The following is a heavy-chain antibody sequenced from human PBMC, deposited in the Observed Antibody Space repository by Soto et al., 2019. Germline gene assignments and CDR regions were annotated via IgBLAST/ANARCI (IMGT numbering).Heavy chain of an antibody. J-gene: IGHJ4*02. V-gene: IGHV4-59*01. CDR1: GGSISSYY. Sequence: SETLSLTCTVSGGSISSYYWSWIRQPPGKGLEWIGYIYYSGSTNYNPSLKSRVTISVDTSKNQFSLKLSSVTAADTAVYYCARGAAAGNDYWGQGTLVTVSS. CDR2: IYYSGST. CDR3: ARGAAAGNDY. D-gene: IGHD6-13*01.